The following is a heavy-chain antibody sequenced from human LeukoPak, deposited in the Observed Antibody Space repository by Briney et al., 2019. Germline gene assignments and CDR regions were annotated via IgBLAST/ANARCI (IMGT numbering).Heavy chain of an antibody. V-gene: IGHV3-33*08. CDR1: GFTFSSYA. Sequence: GRSLRLSCAASGFTFSSYAMHWVRQAPGKGLEWVAVIWYDGSNKYYADSVKGRFTISRDNSKNTLYLQMNSLRAEDTAVYYCARDPTTVTPLFHFDYWGQGTLVTVSS. D-gene: IGHD4-11*01. CDR3: ARDPTTVTPLFHFDY. J-gene: IGHJ4*02. CDR2: IWYDGSNK.